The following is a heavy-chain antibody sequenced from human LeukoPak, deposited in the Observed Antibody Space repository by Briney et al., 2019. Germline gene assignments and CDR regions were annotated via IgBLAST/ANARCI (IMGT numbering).Heavy chain of an antibody. CDR3: ARRIAAAGNNWFDP. Sequence: GASVKVSCKASGYTFTSYAMHWVRQAHGQSLEWMGWINAGNGNTKYSQKFRGRVTITRDTSASTVYMELSSLRSEDTAVYYCARRIAAAGNNWFDPWGQGTLVTVSS. D-gene: IGHD6-13*01. CDR1: GYTFTSYA. J-gene: IGHJ5*02. CDR2: INAGNGNT. V-gene: IGHV1-3*01.